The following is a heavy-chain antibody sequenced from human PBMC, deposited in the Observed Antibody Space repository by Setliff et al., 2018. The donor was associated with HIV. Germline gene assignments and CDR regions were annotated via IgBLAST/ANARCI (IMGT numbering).Heavy chain of an antibody. CDR3: ARVGCSSTTCPWAWYFDL. V-gene: IGHV7-4-1*02. Sequence: ASVKVSCKASGYTFTNYIMNWVRQAPGQGLEWMGWINTNAGNPTYAQGFTGRFVFSLDTSVSTAYLQISSLKAEDTAVYYCARVGCSSTTCPWAWYFDLWGRGTLVTVSS. J-gene: IGHJ2*01. CDR1: GYTFTNYI. CDR2: INTNAGNP. D-gene: IGHD2-2*01.